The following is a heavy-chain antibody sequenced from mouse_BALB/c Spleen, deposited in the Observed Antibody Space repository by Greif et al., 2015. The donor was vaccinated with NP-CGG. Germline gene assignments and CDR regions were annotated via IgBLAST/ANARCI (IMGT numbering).Heavy chain of an antibody. CDR3: ARHRFTTVTYAMDY. CDR1: GFTFSSYA. J-gene: IGHJ4*01. D-gene: IGHD1-1*01. CDR2: ISSGGSYT. V-gene: IGHV5-9-3*01. Sequence: EVNVVESGGGLVKPGGSLKLSCAASGFTFSSYAMSWVRQTPEKRLEWVATISSGGSYTYHPDSVKGRFTISRDNAKNTLYLQMSSLRSEDTAMYYCARHRFTTVTYAMDYWGQGTSVTVSS.